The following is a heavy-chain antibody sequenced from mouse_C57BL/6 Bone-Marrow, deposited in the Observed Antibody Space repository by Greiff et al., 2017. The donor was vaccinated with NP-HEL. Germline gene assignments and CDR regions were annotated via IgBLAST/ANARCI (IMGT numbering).Heavy chain of an antibody. CDR3: TTWGTGIHYFDY. Sequence: VQLQQPGAELVRPGASVKLSCTASGFNIKDDYMHWVKQRPEQGLEWIGVIDPENGDTEYASKFQGKATITADTSSNTAYLQLSSLTSEDTAVYYCTTWGTGIHYFDYWGQGTTLTVSS. CDR1: GFNIKDDY. J-gene: IGHJ2*01. V-gene: IGHV14-4*01. CDR2: IDPENGDT. D-gene: IGHD4-1*01.